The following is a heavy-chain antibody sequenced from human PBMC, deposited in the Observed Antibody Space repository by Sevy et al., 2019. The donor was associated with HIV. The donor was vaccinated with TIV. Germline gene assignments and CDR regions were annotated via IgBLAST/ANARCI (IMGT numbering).Heavy chain of an antibody. D-gene: IGHD2-2*02. CDR1: GFTFSSYS. J-gene: IGHJ6*02. Sequence: GGSLRLSCAASGFTFSSYSMNWVRQAPGKGLEWVSYISSSRSTIYYADSVKGRFTISRDNAKNSLYLQMNSLRAEDTAVYYCGRDRCSSTSCYRDYYYGMDVWGQGTTVTVSS. CDR3: GRDRCSSTSCYRDYYYGMDV. CDR2: ISSSRSTI. V-gene: IGHV3-48*01.